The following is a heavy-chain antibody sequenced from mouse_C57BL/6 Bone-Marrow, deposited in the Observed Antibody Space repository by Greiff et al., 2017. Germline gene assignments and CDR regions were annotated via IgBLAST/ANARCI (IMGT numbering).Heavy chain of an antibody. Sequence: EVQGVESGGGLVKPGGSLKLPCAASGFTFSDYGMHWVRQAPEKGLEWVAYISSGSSTIYYADTVKGRFTISRDNAKNTLFLQMTSLRSEDTAMYYCARGDITTVVAPFDYWGQGTTLTVSS. V-gene: IGHV5-17*01. CDR1: GFTFSDYG. CDR2: ISSGSSTI. J-gene: IGHJ2*01. CDR3: ARGDITTVVAPFDY. D-gene: IGHD1-1*01.